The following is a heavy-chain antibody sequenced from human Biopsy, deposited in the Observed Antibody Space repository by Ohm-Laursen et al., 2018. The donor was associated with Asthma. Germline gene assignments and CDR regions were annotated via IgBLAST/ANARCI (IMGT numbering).Heavy chain of an antibody. CDR3: ARFKRGYSYGYAGVFDY. Sequence: SLRLSCAASGFTFSSYSMNWVRQAPGKGLEWVPYISSSSTIYYADSVKGRFTISRDNAKNSLYLQMNSLRDEDTAVYYCARFKRGYSYGYAGVFDYWGQGTLVTVSS. D-gene: IGHD5-18*01. CDR2: ISSSSTI. J-gene: IGHJ4*02. V-gene: IGHV3-48*02. CDR1: GFTFSSYS.